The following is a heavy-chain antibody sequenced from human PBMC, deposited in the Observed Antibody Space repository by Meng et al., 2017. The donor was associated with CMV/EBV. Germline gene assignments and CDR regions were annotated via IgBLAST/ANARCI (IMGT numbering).Heavy chain of an antibody. J-gene: IGHJ5*02. CDR2: ISSSSSYI. Sequence: GESLKISCAASGFTFSSYSMNWVRQAPGKGLEWVSSISSSSSYIYYADSVKGRFTISRDNAKNSLYLQMNSLRAEDTAVYYCARGGKLDYDSSGTQSYWFDPWGQGTLVTVSS. CDR3: ARGGKLDYDSSGTQSYWFDP. D-gene: IGHD3-22*01. CDR1: GFTFSSYS. V-gene: IGHV3-21*01.